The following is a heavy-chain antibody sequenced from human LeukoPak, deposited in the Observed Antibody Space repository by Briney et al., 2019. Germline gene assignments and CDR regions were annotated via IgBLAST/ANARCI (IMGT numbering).Heavy chain of an antibody. V-gene: IGHV3-30*04. Sequence: PGGSLRLSCAASGFTFSSYAMHWVRQAPGKGLEWVAVISYDGSNKYYADSVKGRFTISRDNSKNTLYLQMNSLRAEDTAVYYCAREAGDYGNVSYGMDVWGQGTTVTVSS. J-gene: IGHJ6*02. CDR3: AREAGDYGNVSYGMDV. CDR1: GFTFSSYA. CDR2: ISYDGSNK. D-gene: IGHD4-17*01.